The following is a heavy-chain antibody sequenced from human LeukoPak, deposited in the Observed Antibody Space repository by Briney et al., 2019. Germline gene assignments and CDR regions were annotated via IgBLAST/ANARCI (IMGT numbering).Heavy chain of an antibody. CDR2: ISSSSSYI. CDR1: GFTFSSYS. V-gene: IGHV3-21*01. Sequence: GGSLRLSCAASGFTFSSYSMNWVRQAPGKGLEWVSSISSSSSYIYYADSVKGRFTISRDNAKNSLYLQMNSLRAEDTAVYYCARGRVTMVRGVIITPIDYWGQGTLVTVS. D-gene: IGHD3-10*01. J-gene: IGHJ4*02. CDR3: ARGRVTMVRGVIITPIDY.